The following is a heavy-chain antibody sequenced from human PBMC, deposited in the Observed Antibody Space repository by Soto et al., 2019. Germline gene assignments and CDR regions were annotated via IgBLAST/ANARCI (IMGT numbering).Heavy chain of an antibody. J-gene: IGHJ6*02. Sequence: GSLRLSCAVSGFTFSSYAMSWVPRAPGKGLEWVWASSGGGGSTYYAGSVKGRFTISRDNSKTTLYLQMHSLRAEDTAVYYCAKDLRHDYVWGWDYYYAMDVWGQGTTVTVSS. CDR2: SSGGGGST. D-gene: IGHD3-16*01. CDR1: GFTFSSYA. CDR3: AKDLRHDYVWGWDYYYAMDV. V-gene: IGHV3-23*01.